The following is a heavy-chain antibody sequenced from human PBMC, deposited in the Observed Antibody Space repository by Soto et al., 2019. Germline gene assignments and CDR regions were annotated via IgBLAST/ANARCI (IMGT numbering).Heavy chain of an antibody. V-gene: IGHV3-23*01. Sequence: EVQLLESGGGLVQPGESLRLSCAASGFTFSSYAMSWVRQAPGKGLEWVSVISGSDDSTYYADSVKGRFTISRDNSKNTVYLQMNSLRGEDRAVYYCAKRSSSSTFDYWGQGTLVTVSS. CDR3: AKRSSSSTFDY. J-gene: IGHJ4*02. D-gene: IGHD6-6*01. CDR1: GFTFSSYA. CDR2: ISGSDDST.